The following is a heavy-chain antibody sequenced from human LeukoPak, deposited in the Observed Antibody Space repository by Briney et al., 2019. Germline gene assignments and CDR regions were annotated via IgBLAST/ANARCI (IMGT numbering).Heavy chain of an antibody. V-gene: IGHV4-31*03. CDR2: IYYSGST. D-gene: IGHD6-19*01. CDR3: ARGSPTSIAVAGPRLPYYYGMDV. J-gene: IGHJ6*02. CDR1: GDSISSGGYY. Sequence: PSETLSLTCTVSGDSISSGGYYWSWIRQHPGKGLEWIGYIYYSGSTYYNPSLKSRVTISVDTSKNQFSLKLSSVTAADTAVYYCARGSPTSIAVAGPRLPYYYGMDVWGQGTTVTVSS.